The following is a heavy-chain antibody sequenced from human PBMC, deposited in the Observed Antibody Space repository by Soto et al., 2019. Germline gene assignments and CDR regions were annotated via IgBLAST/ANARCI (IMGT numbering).Heavy chain of an antibody. Sequence: GGSLRLTSVASGSTRSSYAMSWFRQAPGKGLEWVSGISGSGVSIYYADSVKGRFTISRDNSKNTLYLQMNSLRAEDTAVYYCAKGSRPVAAYYFDYWGQGSLFTVSS. CDR3: AKGSRPVAAYYFDY. V-gene: IGHV3-23*01. D-gene: IGHD6-19*01. CDR2: ISGSGVSI. J-gene: IGHJ4*02. CDR1: GSTRSSYA.